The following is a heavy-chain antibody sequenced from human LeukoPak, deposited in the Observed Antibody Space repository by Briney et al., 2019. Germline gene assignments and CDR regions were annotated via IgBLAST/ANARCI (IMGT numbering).Heavy chain of an antibody. CDR1: GYTFTSYG. Sequence: GPSVKVSCKASGYTFTSYGISWVRQAPGQGLEWMGWISAYNGNTNYAQKLQGRVTMTTDTSTSTAYMDLRSLRSDDSAVYYCARDLAYNYGDPHYFDYWGQGTLVTVSS. D-gene: IGHD5-24*01. V-gene: IGHV1-18*01. J-gene: IGHJ4*02. CDR2: ISAYNGNT. CDR3: ARDLAYNYGDPHYFDY.